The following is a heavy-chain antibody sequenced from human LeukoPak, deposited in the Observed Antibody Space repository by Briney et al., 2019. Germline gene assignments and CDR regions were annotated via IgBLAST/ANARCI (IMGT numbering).Heavy chain of an antibody. CDR3: AREDCGGDCYSRDYYYYGMDV. V-gene: IGHV1-69*04. CDR2: ISPIFGIA. J-gene: IGHJ6*02. D-gene: IGHD2-21*02. CDR1: GGTFSSYA. Sequence: ASVNVSCKASGGTFSSYAISWVRQAPGQGLEWMGRISPIFGIANYAQKLQGRVTITADKSTSTAYMELRSLRSEETAVYYCAREDCGGDCYSRDYYYYGMDVWGQGTTVTVSS.